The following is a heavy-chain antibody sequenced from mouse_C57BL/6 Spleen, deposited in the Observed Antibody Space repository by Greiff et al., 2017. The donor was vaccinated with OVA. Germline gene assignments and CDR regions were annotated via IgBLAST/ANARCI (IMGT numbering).Heavy chain of an antibody. D-gene: IGHD3-2*02. J-gene: IGHJ2*01. Sequence: EVKLVESGGDLVKPGGSLKLSCAASGFTFSSYGMSWVRQTPDKRLEWVATISSGGSYTYYPDSVKGRFTISRDNAKNTLYLQMSSLKSEDTAMYYCARQGAAQATSYFDYWGQGTTLTVSS. CDR3: ARQGAAQATSYFDY. V-gene: IGHV5-6*01. CDR1: GFTFSSYG. CDR2: ISSGGSYT.